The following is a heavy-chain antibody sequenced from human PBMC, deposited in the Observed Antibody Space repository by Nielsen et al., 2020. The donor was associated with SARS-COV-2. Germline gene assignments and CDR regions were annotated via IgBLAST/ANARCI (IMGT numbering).Heavy chain of an antibody. Sequence: GWSLRLSCAASGFTFDDYAMHWVRQAPGKGLEWVSGISWNSGSIGYADSVKGRFTISRDNAKNSLYLQMNSLRAEDTALYYCAKDSDGDIDYWGQGTLVTVSS. CDR1: GFTFDDYA. CDR3: AKDSDGDIDY. CDR2: ISWNSGSI. V-gene: IGHV3-9*01. D-gene: IGHD4-17*01. J-gene: IGHJ4*02.